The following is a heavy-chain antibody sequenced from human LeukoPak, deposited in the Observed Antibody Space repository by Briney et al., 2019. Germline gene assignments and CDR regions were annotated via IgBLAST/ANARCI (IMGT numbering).Heavy chain of an antibody. D-gene: IGHD6-13*01. CDR2: ISGSGGST. CDR1: GFTFSSYA. J-gene: IGHJ4*02. V-gene: IGHV3-23*01. Sequence: GSLRLSCAASGFTFSSYAMSWVRQAPGKGLEWASAISGSGGSTYYADSVKGRFTISRDNSKNTLYLQMNSLRAEDTAVYYCAKPLPSIAAVDYYFDYWGQGTLVTVSS. CDR3: AKPLPSIAAVDYYFDY.